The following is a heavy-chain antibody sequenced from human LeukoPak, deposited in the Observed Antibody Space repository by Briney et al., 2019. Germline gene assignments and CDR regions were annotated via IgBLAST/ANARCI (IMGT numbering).Heavy chain of an antibody. Sequence: SETLSLTCAVYGGSFSGYYWSWIRQPPGKGLEWIGEINHSGSTNYNPSLKSRVTISVDTSKSQFSLKLSSVTAADTAVYYCARDRITMVRGVSRTYYFDYWGQGTLVTVSS. D-gene: IGHD3-10*01. J-gene: IGHJ4*02. CDR1: GGSFSGYY. V-gene: IGHV4-34*01. CDR2: INHSGST. CDR3: ARDRITMVRGVSRTYYFDY.